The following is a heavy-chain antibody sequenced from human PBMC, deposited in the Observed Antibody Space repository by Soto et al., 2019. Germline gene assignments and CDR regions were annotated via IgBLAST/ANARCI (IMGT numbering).Heavy chain of an antibody. CDR1: GGSISSYY. J-gene: IGHJ5*02. D-gene: IGHD3-10*01. Sequence: SETLSLTCTVSGGSISSYYWSWIRQPPGKGLEWIGYIYYSGSTNYNPSLKSRVTISVDTSKNQFSLKLSSVAAADTAVYYCARQAWVGEGNNWFDPWGQGTLVTVSS. CDR3: ARQAWVGEGNNWFDP. CDR2: IYYSGST. V-gene: IGHV4-59*08.